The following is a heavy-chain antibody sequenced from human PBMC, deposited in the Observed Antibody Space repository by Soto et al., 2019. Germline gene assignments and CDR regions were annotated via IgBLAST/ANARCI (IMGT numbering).Heavy chain of an antibody. D-gene: IGHD5-18*01. V-gene: IGHV3-48*02. CDR1: GFTFMSYS. CDR3: AREEDRAMGGRYYYYGMEV. J-gene: IGHJ6*01. CDR2: ISSSSSTI. Sequence: EVQLVESGGGLVQPGGSLRLSCAASGFTFMSYSMNWGRQAPGKGLEWVSYISSSSSTIYYEDTVKGRVTISRDNDKNSLDLQINSLGDEDTAGYYCAREEDRAMGGRYYYYGMEVWGPGTTVTVSS.